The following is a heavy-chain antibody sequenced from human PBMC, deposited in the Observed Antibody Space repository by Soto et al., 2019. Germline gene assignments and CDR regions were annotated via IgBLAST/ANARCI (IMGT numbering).Heavy chain of an antibody. CDR3: ARYCSGGSCYPTYYGLDV. CDR1: GFTFSSYG. J-gene: IGHJ6*02. CDR2: TWYDGSKA. Sequence: QVQLVESGGGVVQPGRSLRLSCVASGFTFSSYGMHWVRQAPGKGLEWVSLTWYDGSKAYYAEPVKGRFTISRDNSKNTLYLQMNNLRVEATAVYYCARYCSGGSCYPTYYGLDVWGQGTTVTVSS. V-gene: IGHV3-33*01. D-gene: IGHD2-15*01.